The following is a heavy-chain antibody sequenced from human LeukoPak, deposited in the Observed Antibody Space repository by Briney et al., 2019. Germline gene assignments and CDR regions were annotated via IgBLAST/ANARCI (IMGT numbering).Heavy chain of an antibody. Sequence: GGSLRLSCAASGFTFSSCGVHWVRQAPGKGLEWVAVISYDGSNKYYADSVKGRFTISRDNSKNTLYLQMNSLRAEDTAVYYCAKDPIDYWGQGTLVTVSS. V-gene: IGHV3-30*18. CDR1: GFTFSSCG. J-gene: IGHJ4*02. CDR2: ISYDGSNK. CDR3: AKDPIDY.